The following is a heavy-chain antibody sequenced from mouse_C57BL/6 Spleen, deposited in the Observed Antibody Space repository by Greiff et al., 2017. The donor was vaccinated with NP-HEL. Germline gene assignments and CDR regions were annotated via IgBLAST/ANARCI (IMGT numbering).Heavy chain of an antibody. CDR2: IYPSDSET. V-gene: IGHV1-61*01. CDR3: ARGDYGYEDAMDY. J-gene: IGHJ4*01. CDR1: GYTFTSYW. Sequence: QVQLQQPGAELVRPGSSVKLSCKASGYTFTSYWMDWVKQRPGQGLEWIGNIYPSDSETHYNQKFKDKATLTVDKSSSTAYMQLSSLTSEDSAVYYCARGDYGYEDAMDYWGQGTSVTVSS. D-gene: IGHD2-2*01.